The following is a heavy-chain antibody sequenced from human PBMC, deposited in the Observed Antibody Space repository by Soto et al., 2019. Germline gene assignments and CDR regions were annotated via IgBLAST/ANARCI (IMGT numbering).Heavy chain of an antibody. Sequence: SETLSLTCTVSGGSISSYYWSWIRQPPGKGLEWIGYIYYSGSTNYNPSLKSRVTISVDTSKNQFSLKLSSVTAADTAVYYCARSDGRAWRHGTLVTVSS. CDR3: ARSDGRA. CDR2: IYYSGST. J-gene: IGHJ5*01. CDR1: GGSISSYY. V-gene: IGHV4-59*01.